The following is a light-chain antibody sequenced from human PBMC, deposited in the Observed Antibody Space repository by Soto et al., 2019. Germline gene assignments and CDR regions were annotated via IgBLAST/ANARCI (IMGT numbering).Light chain of an antibody. J-gene: IGKJ4*01. CDR1: QGISNY. CDR2: GAS. V-gene: IGKV1-27*01. Sequence: DIQMTQSPSSLSASVGDRVTVTCRASQGISNYLAWYQQKSGEVPKLLIYGASTLQSGVPSRFSGSGSGTDFTLTISNLQPEDVATYYCQRYNSAPLTFGGGTKVEIK. CDR3: QRYNSAPLT.